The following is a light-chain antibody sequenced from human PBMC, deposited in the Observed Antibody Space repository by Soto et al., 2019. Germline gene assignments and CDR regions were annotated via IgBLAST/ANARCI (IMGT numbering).Light chain of an antibody. CDR3: QQYGTSPQT. Sequence: EIVLTQSPGTLSLSPGERATLSCRASQSVTSNYLAWYQQKPGQAPGLLIYDTSTRASGVPDRVSGSGSGTEFTLTISRLEPEDFAVYYCQQYGTSPQTFGQGTKVDFK. CDR2: DTS. J-gene: IGKJ1*01. CDR1: QSVTSNY. V-gene: IGKV3-20*01.